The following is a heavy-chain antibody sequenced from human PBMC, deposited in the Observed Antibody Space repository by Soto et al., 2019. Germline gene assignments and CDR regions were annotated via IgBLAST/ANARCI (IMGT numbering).Heavy chain of an antibody. CDR1: GDNVSSNTAA. CDR2: TYYRSEWYY. J-gene: IGHJ3*02. Sequence: SXTLSLTCAISGDNVSSNTAAWNWIRQSPSRGLEWLGRTYYRSEWYYDYAVSVKGRITISPDTSKNQFSLHLNSVNPEDTAVYYCARGWAFLIWGQGTMVTVSS. V-gene: IGHV6-1*01. CDR3: ARGWAFLI.